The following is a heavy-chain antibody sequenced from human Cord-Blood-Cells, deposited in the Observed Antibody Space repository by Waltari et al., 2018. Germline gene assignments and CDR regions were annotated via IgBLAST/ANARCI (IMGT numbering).Heavy chain of an antibody. V-gene: IGHV4-34*01. CDR2: INHSGST. Sequence: QVQLQQWGAGLLKPSETLSLTCAVYGGSFSGYYWSWIRQPPGKGLGWIGEINHSGSTHYNPCLKSRVTVSVDTSKNQFALELSSVTAADTAVDYCARNKWGKDYWGQGTLVTVSS. CDR1: GGSFSGYY. CDR3: ARNKWGKDY. J-gene: IGHJ4*02. D-gene: IGHD2-8*01.